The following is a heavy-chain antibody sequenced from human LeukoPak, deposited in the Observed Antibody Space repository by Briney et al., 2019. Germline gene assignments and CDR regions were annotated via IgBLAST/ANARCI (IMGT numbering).Heavy chain of an antibody. D-gene: IGHD3-10*01. Sequence: GGSLRPSCAASGFTFSTYGMSWVRQAPGKGLEWVSGISGSGDNTYYADSVKGRFTISRDNSKNTLYLQMNSLRAEDTAVYYCAKGYDSGSFSELGDWGQGTLVTVSS. V-gene: IGHV3-23*01. CDR3: AKGYDSGSFSELGD. CDR2: ISGSGDNT. CDR1: GFTFSTYG. J-gene: IGHJ4*02.